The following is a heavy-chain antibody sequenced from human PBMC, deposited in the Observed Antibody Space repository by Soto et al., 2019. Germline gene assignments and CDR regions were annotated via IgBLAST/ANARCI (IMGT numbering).Heavy chain of an antibody. Sequence: QVQLVGSGGGVVQPGRSLRLSCAASGFTFSNYGMHWVRQAPGKGLEWVAVISYDGSNKYYADSVKGRFTISRDNSENTLYLQMDRLSAEDTAVYYCAKDHLPTTVTTPWFDPWGQGTLLTVSS. CDR3: AKDHLPTTVTTPWFDP. D-gene: IGHD4-17*01. CDR1: GFTFSNYG. CDR2: ISYDGSNK. J-gene: IGHJ5*02. V-gene: IGHV3-30*18.